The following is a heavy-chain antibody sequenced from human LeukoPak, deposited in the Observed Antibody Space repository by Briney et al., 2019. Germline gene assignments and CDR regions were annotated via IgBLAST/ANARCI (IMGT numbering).Heavy chain of an antibody. CDR3: ARRGAAADFRGFDP. J-gene: IGHJ5*02. D-gene: IGHD6-13*01. V-gene: IGHV4-59*08. CDR1: GGSISSYY. Sequence: SETLSLTCTVSGGSISSYYWSWIRQPPGKGLEWIGYIYYSGSTNYNPSLKSRVTISVDTSKNQFSLKLSSVTAADTAVYYCARRGAAADFRGFDPWGQGTLVTVSS. CDR2: IYYSGST.